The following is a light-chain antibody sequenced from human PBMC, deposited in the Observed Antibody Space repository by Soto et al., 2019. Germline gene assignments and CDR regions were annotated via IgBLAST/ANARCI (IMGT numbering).Light chain of an antibody. CDR1: QSVSSSY. J-gene: IGKJ1*01. Sequence: EIVLTQSPATLSLSTGGRATVSCRSSQSVSSSYLAWYQQKPGQAPRLLIYGASSRATGIPDRFSGSGSGTDFTLTISRLEPDDSAVYYCQQYGSSPPWTFGQGTKVDIK. CDR3: QQYGSSPPWT. V-gene: IGKV3-20*01. CDR2: GAS.